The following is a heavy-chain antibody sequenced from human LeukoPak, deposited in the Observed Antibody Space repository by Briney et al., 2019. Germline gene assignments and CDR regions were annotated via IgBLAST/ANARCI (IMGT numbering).Heavy chain of an antibody. J-gene: IGHJ4*02. CDR2: IRSKAYGGTT. CDR1: GFTFSSYA. CDR3: TRVMRGAGDY. V-gene: IGHV3-49*04. D-gene: IGHD3-10*01. Sequence: GGSLRLSCAASGFTFSSYAMSWVRQAPGKGLEWVGFIRSKAYGGTTEYAASVKGRFTISRDDSKSIAYLQMNSLKTEDTAVYYCTRVMRGAGDYWGQGTLVTVSS.